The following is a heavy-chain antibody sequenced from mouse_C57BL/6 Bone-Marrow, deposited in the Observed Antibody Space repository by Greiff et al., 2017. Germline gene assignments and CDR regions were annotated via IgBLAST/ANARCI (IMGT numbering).Heavy chain of an antibody. CDR3: ARGDYYGSSFAY. J-gene: IGHJ3*01. V-gene: IGHV1-63*01. CDR2: IYPGGGYT. Sequence: VKLMESGAELVRPGTSVKMSCKASGYTFTNYWIGWAKQRPGHGLEWIGDIYPGGGYTNYTEKFKGKATLTADKSTSTAYMQFSSLTSEDSAIYDCARGDYYGSSFAYWGQGTLVTVSA. D-gene: IGHD1-1*01. CDR1: GYTFTNYW.